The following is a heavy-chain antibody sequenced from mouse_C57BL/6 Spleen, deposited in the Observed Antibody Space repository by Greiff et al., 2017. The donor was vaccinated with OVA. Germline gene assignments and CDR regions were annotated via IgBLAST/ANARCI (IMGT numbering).Heavy chain of an antibody. J-gene: IGHJ2*01. D-gene: IGHD3-3*01. CDR1: GYTFTSYW. Sequence: QVQLQQSGAELVKPGASVKMSCKASGYTFTSYWITWVKQRPGQGLEWIGDIYPGSGSTNYNEKFKSKATLTVDTSSSTAYMQLSSLTSEDSAVYYCARRRRLCYYFDYWGQGTTLTVSS. CDR2: IYPGSGST. CDR3: ARRRRLCYYFDY. V-gene: IGHV1-55*01.